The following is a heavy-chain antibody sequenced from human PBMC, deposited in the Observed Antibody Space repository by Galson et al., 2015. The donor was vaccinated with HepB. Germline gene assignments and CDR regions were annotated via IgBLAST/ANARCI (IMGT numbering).Heavy chain of an antibody. D-gene: IGHD6-19*01. V-gene: IGHV3-23*01. CDR2: ITPSGDNT. J-gene: IGHJ4*02. Sequence: SLRLSCAASGFTFSYYAMSWVRQAPGKGLEWISAITPSGDNTYSADSMKGRFTISRDNSRNTLFLQMNSLRADDTAIYFCAKVFPEKTDGWYRQALYYFDYWGQGTLVTVSS. CDR3: AKVFPEKTDGWYRQALYYFDY. CDR1: GFTFSYYA.